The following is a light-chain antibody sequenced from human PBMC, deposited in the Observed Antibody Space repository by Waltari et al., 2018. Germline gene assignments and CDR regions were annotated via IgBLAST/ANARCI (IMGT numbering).Light chain of an antibody. Sequence: DVVMTQSPLSLPVTLGQAASISCKSSQSLVHSDGNTHFTSFQQRPCQSPRRLIYRVFDRDSVVPDRFSGSGSGTDFTLKISRVEAEDVGVYYCMQGTHWPYTFGPGTKLDIK. V-gene: IGKV2-30*02. CDR2: RVF. CDR1: QSLVHSDGNTH. J-gene: IGKJ2*01. CDR3: MQGTHWPYT.